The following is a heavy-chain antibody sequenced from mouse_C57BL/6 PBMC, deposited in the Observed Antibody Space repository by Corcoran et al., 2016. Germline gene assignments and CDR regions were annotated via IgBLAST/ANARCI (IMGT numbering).Heavy chain of an antibody. V-gene: IGHV1-80*01. CDR1: GYAFSSYW. J-gene: IGHJ4*01. CDR2: IYPGDGDT. Sequence: QVQLQQSGAELVKPGASVKISCKASGYAFSSYWMNWVKQRPGKGLEWIGQIYPGDGDTNYNGKFKGKATLTADKSSSTAYMQLSSLTSEDSAVYFCASPGYVDFYYAMDYWGQGTSVTVSS. D-gene: IGHD3-2*02. CDR3: ASPGYVDFYYAMDY.